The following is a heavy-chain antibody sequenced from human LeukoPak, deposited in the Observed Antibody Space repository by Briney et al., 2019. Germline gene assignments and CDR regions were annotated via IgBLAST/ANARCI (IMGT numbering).Heavy chain of an antibody. J-gene: IGHJ3*02. Sequence: GGSLRLSCAASGFTFSSYAMHWVRQAPGKGLEWVAVISYDGSNKYYADSVKGRFTISRDNSKNTLYLQMNSLRAEDTAVYYCARDSGIAVAGTEDAFDIWGQGTMVTVSS. CDR3: ARDSGIAVAGTEDAFDI. D-gene: IGHD6-19*01. V-gene: IGHV3-30*04. CDR1: GFTFSSYA. CDR2: ISYDGSNK.